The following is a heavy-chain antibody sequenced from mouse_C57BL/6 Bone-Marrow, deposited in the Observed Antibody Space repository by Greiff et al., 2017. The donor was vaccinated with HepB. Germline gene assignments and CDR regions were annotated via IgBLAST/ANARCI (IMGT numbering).Heavy chain of an antibody. CDR2: ISYDGSN. CDR1: GYSITSGYY. Sequence: EVQLQESGPGLVKPSQSLSLTCSVTGYSITSGYYWNWIRQFPGNKLEWMGYISYDGSNNYNPSLKNRISITRDTSKNQFFLKLNSVTTEDTATYYCARRANWGDYWGQGTTLTVSS. V-gene: IGHV3-6*01. J-gene: IGHJ2*01. D-gene: IGHD4-1*01. CDR3: ARRANWGDY.